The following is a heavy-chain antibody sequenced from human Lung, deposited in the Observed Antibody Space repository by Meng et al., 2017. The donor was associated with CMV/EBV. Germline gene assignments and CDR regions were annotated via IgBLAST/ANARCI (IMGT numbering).Heavy chain of an antibody. CDR3: ARDGGKYCSSTSCKSKYYYYGMDV. V-gene: IGHV4-39*07. CDR1: GGSISSSSYY. J-gene: IGHJ6*02. Sequence: GSLRLSCTVSGGSISSSSYYWGWIRQPPGKGLEWIGSIYYSGSTYYNPSLKSRVTISVDTSKNQFSLKLSSVTAADTAVYYCARDGGKYCSSTSCKSKYYYYGMDVWGQGXTVTVSS. D-gene: IGHD2-2*01. CDR2: IYYSGST.